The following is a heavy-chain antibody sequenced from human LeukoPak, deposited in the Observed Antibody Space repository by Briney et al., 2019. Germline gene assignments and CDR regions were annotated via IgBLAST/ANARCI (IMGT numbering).Heavy chain of an antibody. V-gene: IGHV3-23*01. CDR1: GFTFSSYA. Sequence: PGGSLRLSCAASGFTFSSYAMSWVRQAPGKGLEWVSAISGSGGSTYYADSVKGRFTISRDNSKNTLYLQMNSLRAEDTAVCYCAKDRRDYYDSSGYYSLAVDYWGQGTLVTVSS. J-gene: IGHJ4*02. CDR3: AKDRRDYYDSSGYYSLAVDY. CDR2: ISGSGGST. D-gene: IGHD3-22*01.